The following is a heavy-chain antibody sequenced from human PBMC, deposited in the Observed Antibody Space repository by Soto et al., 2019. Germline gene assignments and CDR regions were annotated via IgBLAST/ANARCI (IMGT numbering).Heavy chain of an antibody. V-gene: IGHV1-69*02. D-gene: IGHD3-22*01. CDR3: ASAPYYYYDSSGYWDI. CDR1: GGTFSSYT. CDR2: IIPILGIA. J-gene: IGHJ3*02. Sequence: QVQLVQSGAEVKKPGSSVKVSCKASGGTFSSYTISWVRQAPGQGLEWMGRIIPILGIANYAQKFQGRVTTTADKSTSTAYMELSSLRSEDTAVYYCASAPYYYYDSSGYWDIWGQGTMVTVSS.